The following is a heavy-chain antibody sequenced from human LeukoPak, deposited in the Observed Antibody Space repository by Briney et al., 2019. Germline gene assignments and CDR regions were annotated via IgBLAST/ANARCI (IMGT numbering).Heavy chain of an antibody. Sequence: GGSLRLSCAASGFTFSGYSMNWVRQAPGKGLEWVSYMSSSSSTIYYADSVKGRFTISRDSAKNSLYLQMNSLRAEDTAVYYCARGGGSYYYGMDVWGQGTTVTVSS. J-gene: IGHJ6*02. D-gene: IGHD1-26*01. CDR2: MSSSSSTI. V-gene: IGHV3-48*01. CDR3: ARGGGSYYYGMDV. CDR1: GFTFSGYS.